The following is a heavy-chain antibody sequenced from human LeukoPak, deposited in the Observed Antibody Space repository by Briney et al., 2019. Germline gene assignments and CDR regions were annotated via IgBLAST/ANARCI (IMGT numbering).Heavy chain of an antibody. Sequence: GGSLRLSCAASGFTFSNYAMSWVCQAPGKGLEWVSAISGGGFGTFYADSVKGRFTISRDNAKNTLFLQTNSLRAEDTAVYYCVQMAPYCGGDCYFDYWGQGTLVTVSS. CDR1: GFTFSNYA. CDR2: ISGGGFGT. CDR3: VQMAPYCGGDCYFDY. V-gene: IGHV3-23*01. D-gene: IGHD2-21*02. J-gene: IGHJ4*02.